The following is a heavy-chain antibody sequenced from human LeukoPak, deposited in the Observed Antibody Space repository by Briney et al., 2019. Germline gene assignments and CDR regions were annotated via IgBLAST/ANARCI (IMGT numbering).Heavy chain of an antibody. D-gene: IGHD3-22*01. Sequence: GGSLRLSCAASGFTFDDYAMHWVRQAPGKGLEWVSLISWDGGSTYYADSVKGRFTISRDNSKNSLYLQMNSLRAEDTALYYCAKGRGDYYDNSGYWTVDYWGQGTLVTVSS. CDR2: ISWDGGST. J-gene: IGHJ4*02. V-gene: IGHV3-43D*03. CDR1: GFTFDDYA. CDR3: AKGRGDYYDNSGYWTVDY.